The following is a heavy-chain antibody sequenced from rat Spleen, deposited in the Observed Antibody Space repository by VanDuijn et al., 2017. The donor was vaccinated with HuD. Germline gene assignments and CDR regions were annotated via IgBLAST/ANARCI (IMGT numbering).Heavy chain of an antibody. CDR2: ILYDGSST. CDR3: AKDREGGYAFDY. J-gene: IGHJ2*01. Sequence: EVQLVESGGGLVQPGRSMKLSCAASGLTFSDYAMAWVRQSPKKGLEWVATILYDGSSTYYRDSVKGRFTISRDNAENTVYLQMNSLRSEDTATYYCAKDREGGYAFDYWGQGVMVTVSS. D-gene: IGHD1-11*01. V-gene: IGHV5-7*01. CDR1: GLTFSDYA.